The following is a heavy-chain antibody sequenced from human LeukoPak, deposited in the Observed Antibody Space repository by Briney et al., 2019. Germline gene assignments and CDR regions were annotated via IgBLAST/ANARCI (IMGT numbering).Heavy chain of an antibody. CDR2: INSNSGGT. CDR3: ARVVPYYDILTGYYSYYFDY. J-gene: IGHJ4*02. Sequence: ASVTVSSKASGYTFTAYDMHWMRQAPGQGLEWIGSINSNSGGTNYAQKFQGRVTMTRDTSISTAYMELSRLRSDDTAVYYCARVVPYYDILTGYYSYYFDYWGQGTLVTVSS. D-gene: IGHD3-9*01. V-gene: IGHV1-2*02. CDR1: GYTFTAYD.